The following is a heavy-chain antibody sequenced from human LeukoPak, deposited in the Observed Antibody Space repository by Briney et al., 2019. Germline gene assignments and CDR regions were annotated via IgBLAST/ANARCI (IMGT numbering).Heavy chain of an antibody. CDR3: ARTLWFGRAYYGMDV. D-gene: IGHD3-10*01. J-gene: IGHJ6*04. CDR1: GGTSSSYA. Sequence: SVKVSCKASGGTSSSYAISWVRQAPGQGLEWMGGIIPIFGTANYAQKFQGRVTITADESTSTAYMELSSLRSEDTAVYYCARTLWFGRAYYGMDVWGKGTTVTVSS. CDR2: IIPIFGTA. V-gene: IGHV1-69*13.